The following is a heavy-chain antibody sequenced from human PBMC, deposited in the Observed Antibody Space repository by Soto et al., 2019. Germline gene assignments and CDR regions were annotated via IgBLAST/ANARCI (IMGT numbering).Heavy chain of an antibody. V-gene: IGHV4-4*02. J-gene: IGHJ6*02. CDR1: GVSISSGNW. Sequence: SETLSLTCAVSGVSISSGNWWTWVRQSPQRGLEYIGEIFHGGTANYYPSFERRVAISVDTSKNQFSLKLSSVTAADTAVYYCASGKVGYYDSSGLLAAGYYYYYGMDVWGQGTTVTVSS. CDR2: IFHGGTA. CDR3: ASGKVGYYDSSGLLAAGYYYYYGMDV. D-gene: IGHD3-22*01.